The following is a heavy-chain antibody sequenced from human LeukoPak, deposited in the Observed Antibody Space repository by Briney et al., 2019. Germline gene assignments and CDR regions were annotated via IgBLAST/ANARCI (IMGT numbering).Heavy chain of an antibody. CDR2: INHVGTT. CDR3: ARHRVVRGLIPY. J-gene: IGHJ4*02. D-gene: IGHD3-10*01. V-gene: IGHV4-34*01. Sequence: SETLSLTCAVYGGSFSGYYWSWIRQPPGKGLEWIGEINHVGTTDYNPSLKSRVTISVDTSQNQFSLKLSSVTAADTAVYYCARHRVVRGLIPYWGQGTLVTVSS. CDR1: GGSFSGYY.